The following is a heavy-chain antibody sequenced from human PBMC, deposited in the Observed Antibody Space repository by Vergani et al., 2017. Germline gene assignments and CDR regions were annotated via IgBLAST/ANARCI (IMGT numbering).Heavy chain of an antibody. J-gene: IGHJ4*02. CDR1: EFTFSNYA. Sequence: EVQLLESGGGLVQPGGSLRLTCAASEFTFSNYAMNWVRQAPGKGLGWVSGISGSGVSAYYTDSVKGRFTISRDNSKNMLFLQMNNLRTEDTAIYYCAKQYFVAGNCLFDYWGRETLVTVSS. CDR3: AKQYFVAGNCLFDY. D-gene: IGHD3-9*01. V-gene: IGHV3-23*01. CDR2: ISGSGVSA.